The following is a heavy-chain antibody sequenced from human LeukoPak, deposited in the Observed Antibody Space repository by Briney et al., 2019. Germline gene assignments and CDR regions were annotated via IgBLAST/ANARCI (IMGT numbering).Heavy chain of an antibody. CDR1: GFTFSSYW. J-gene: IGHJ4*02. Sequence: GGSLRLSCAASGFTFSSYWMSWVRQAPGKGLEWVSVIYSGGSTYYADSAKGRFTISRDTSKNTLYLQMNSLRAEDTAVYYCAREGKYSSSYYFDYWGQGTLVTVSS. CDR3: AREGKYSSSYYFDY. CDR2: IYSGGST. V-gene: IGHV3-53*01. D-gene: IGHD6-6*01.